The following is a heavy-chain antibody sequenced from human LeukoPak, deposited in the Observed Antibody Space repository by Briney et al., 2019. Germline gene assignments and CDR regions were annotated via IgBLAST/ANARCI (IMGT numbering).Heavy chain of an antibody. D-gene: IGHD3-10*01. V-gene: IGHV4-4*07. CDR1: GGSISSYY. CDR3: ARGATMVRGVRDWFDP. CDR2: IYTSGSA. J-gene: IGHJ5*02. Sequence: SETLSLTCTVSGGSISSYYWSWIRQPAGKGLEWIGRIYTSGSANCNPSLKSRVTISVDKSKNQFSLKLSSVTAADTAVYYCARGATMVRGVRDWFDPWGQGTLVTVSS.